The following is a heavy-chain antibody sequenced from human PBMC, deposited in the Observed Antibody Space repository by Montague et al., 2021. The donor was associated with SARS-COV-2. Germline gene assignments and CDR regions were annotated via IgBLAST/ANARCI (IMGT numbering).Heavy chain of an antibody. CDR2: IYDSGST. D-gene: IGHD2-8*01. Sequence: SETLSLTCIVSGSSVRSYYWSWIRQPPGKGLEWIGYIYDSGSTNYNPSLKSRVTVSVDRSKNQVSLKLSSVTAADTAVYYCARLLRSCTNGVCRTYYYYAMDVWGQGTTVTVSS. V-gene: IGHV4-59*02. CDR3: ARLLRSCTNGVCRTYYYYAMDV. CDR1: GSSVRSYY. J-gene: IGHJ6*02.